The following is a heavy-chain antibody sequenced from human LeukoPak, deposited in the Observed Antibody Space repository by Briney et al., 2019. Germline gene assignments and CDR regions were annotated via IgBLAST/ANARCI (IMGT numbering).Heavy chain of an antibody. Sequence: SETLSLTCTVSGGSISSSSYYWGWIRQPPGKGLEWIGSIYYSGSTYYNPSLKSRVTISVDTSKNQFSLKLSSVTAADTAVYYCARDRRTYYMDVWGKGTTVTVSS. J-gene: IGHJ6*03. CDR1: GGSISSSSYY. CDR3: ARDRRTYYMDV. V-gene: IGHV4-39*07. CDR2: IYYSGST.